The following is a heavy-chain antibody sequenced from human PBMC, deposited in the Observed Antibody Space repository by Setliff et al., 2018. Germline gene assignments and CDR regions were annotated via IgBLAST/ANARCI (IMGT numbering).Heavy chain of an antibody. CDR3: ARKVEQWLTPHFDY. V-gene: IGHV4-61*09. J-gene: IGHJ4*02. CDR2: IYTSWST. CDR1: GGSISNTYYY. D-gene: IGHD6-19*01. Sequence: PSETLSLTCTVSGGSISNTYYYWSWIRQLAGKGPEWIGQIYTSWSTNYNPSLKSRVTISLDTSKNQFSLKLSSVTAADTAVYYCARKVEQWLTPHFDYWGQGALVTVSS.